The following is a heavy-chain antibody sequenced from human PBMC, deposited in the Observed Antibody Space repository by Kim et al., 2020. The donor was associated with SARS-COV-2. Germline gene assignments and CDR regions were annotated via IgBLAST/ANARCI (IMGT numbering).Heavy chain of an antibody. D-gene: IGHD2-15*01. CDR3: AREGYCSGGSCYSGNYYYYGMDV. CDR2: INPNSGGT. CDR1: AYTFTGYY. Sequence: ASVKVSCKASAYTFTGYYMHWVRQAPGQGLEWMGWINPNSGGTNYAQKFQGWVTMTRDTSISTAYMELSRLRSDDTAVYYCAREGYCSGGSCYSGNYYYYGMDVWGQGTTVTVSS. J-gene: IGHJ6*02. V-gene: IGHV1-2*04.